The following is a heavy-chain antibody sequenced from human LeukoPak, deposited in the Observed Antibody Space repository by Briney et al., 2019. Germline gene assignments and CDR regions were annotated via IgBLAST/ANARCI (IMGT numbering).Heavy chain of an antibody. CDR3: VRENGIADDKATMAKFSKTQVKYYYYMDV. J-gene: IGHJ6*03. CDR1: TDSTNTYY. Sequence: SETLSLTCSVSTDSTNTYYWSWIRQSPGKGLEWIGHIYHSGSTDYNPSFKSRVTVSIDMSKKEFSLKLASVTAADAAVYYCVRENGIADDKATMAKFSKTQVKYYYYMDVWGKGTTVTVSS. CDR2: IYHSGST. D-gene: IGHD4/OR15-4a*01. V-gene: IGHV4-59*01.